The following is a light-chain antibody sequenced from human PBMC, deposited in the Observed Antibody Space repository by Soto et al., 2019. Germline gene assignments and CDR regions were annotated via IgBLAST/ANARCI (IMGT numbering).Light chain of an antibody. J-gene: IGLJ1*01. V-gene: IGLV1-47*01. Sequence: QAVVTQPPSASGTPGQRVTISCSGSSSNIGSNRVYWYQQLPGAAPKLLIYRNNQRASGVPDRFSGSKSGTSASLAISGLRSGDEADYYCAAWDESPGGLVFGAGTKLTVL. CDR2: RNN. CDR1: SSNIGSNR. CDR3: AAWDESPGGLV.